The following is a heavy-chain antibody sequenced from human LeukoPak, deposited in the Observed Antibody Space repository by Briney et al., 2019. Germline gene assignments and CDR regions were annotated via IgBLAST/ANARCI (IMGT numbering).Heavy chain of an antibody. CDR2: IYTSGST. CDR3: AREVDYYGSSGYYSDAFDI. CDR1: GGSISSYY. Sequence: SETLSLTCTVSGGSISSYYWSWIRQPAGKGLEWIGRIYTSGSTNYNPSLKSRVTMSVDTSKNQFSLKLSSVTAADTAVYYCAREVDYYGSSGYYSDAFDIWGQGTMVTVSS. V-gene: IGHV4-4*07. D-gene: IGHD3-22*01. J-gene: IGHJ3*02.